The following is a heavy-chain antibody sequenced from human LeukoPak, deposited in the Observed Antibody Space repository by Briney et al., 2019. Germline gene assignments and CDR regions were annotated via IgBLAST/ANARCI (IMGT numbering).Heavy chain of an antibody. Sequence: SETLSLTCTVSGGSISSGGYYWSWIRQPPGKGLEWIGYIYHSGSTYYNPSLKSRVTMSVDTSKNQFSLKLSSVTAADTAVYYCARVIAEVEWLPAYMDVWGKGTTVTVSS. CDR2: IYHSGST. CDR1: GGSISSGGYY. D-gene: IGHD3-3*01. J-gene: IGHJ6*03. CDR3: ARVIAEVEWLPAYMDV. V-gene: IGHV4-30-2*01.